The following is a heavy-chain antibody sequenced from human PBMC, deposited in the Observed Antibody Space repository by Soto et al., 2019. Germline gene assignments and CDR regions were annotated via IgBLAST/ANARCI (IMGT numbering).Heavy chain of an antibody. Sequence: GGSLRLSCAASGFTFSSYGMHGVRQAPGKGLEWVAVISYDGSNKYYADSVKGRFTISRDNPKNTLYLQMNSLRAEDTAVYYCAKDRKIAAAGHFDYWGQGTLVTVSS. CDR3: AKDRKIAAAGHFDY. CDR1: GFTFSSYG. CDR2: ISYDGSNK. D-gene: IGHD6-13*01. J-gene: IGHJ4*02. V-gene: IGHV3-30*18.